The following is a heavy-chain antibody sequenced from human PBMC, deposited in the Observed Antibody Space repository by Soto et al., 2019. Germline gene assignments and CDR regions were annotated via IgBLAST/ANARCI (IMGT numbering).Heavy chain of an antibody. Sequence: GGSLRLSCTASGFTFGDYAMSWVRQAPGKGLEWVGFIRSKAYGGTTEYAASVKGRFTISRDDSKSIAYLQVNSLKTEDTAVYYCTRDSNQEGYYYYGMDVWGQGTTVTVSS. CDR1: GFTFGDYA. J-gene: IGHJ6*02. V-gene: IGHV3-49*04. CDR3: TRDSNQEGYYYYGMDV. CDR2: IRSKAYGGTT.